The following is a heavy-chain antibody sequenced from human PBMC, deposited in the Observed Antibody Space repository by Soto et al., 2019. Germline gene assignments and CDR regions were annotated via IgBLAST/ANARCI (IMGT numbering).Heavy chain of an antibody. CDR3: TKAAATMITGWPYYGVDV. D-gene: IGHD5-12*01. Sequence: GGSLRLSCAGSGFNFRNYALTWVRQGPGKRLEWVSGISGSGDESHYADSVKGRFTISRDNSKNRLYLQMDSLRIEDTAVYYCTKAAATMITGWPYYGVDVWGPGTTVTVSS. CDR2: ISGSGDES. J-gene: IGHJ6*02. V-gene: IGHV3-23*01. CDR1: GFNFRNYA.